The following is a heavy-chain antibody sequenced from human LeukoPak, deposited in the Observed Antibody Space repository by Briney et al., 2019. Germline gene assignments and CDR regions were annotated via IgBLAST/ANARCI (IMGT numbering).Heavy chain of an antibody. CDR3: ARARAFYGDYPYYFDY. CDR2: MNPNSGNT. D-gene: IGHD4-17*01. V-gene: IGHV1-8*01. J-gene: IGHJ4*02. CDR1: GYTFTSYD. Sequence: ASVKVSCKASGYTFTSYDLNWVRQATGQGLEWMGWMNPNSGNTGYAQKLQGRVTMTSNTSISTAYMELSSLRSEDTAVYYCARARAFYGDYPYYFDYWGQGTLVTVSS.